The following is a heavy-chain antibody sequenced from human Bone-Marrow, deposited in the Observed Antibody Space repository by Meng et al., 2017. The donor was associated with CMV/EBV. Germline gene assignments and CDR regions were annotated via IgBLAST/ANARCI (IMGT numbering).Heavy chain of an antibody. J-gene: IGHJ4*02. CDR2: INPNSGGT. Sequence: ASVKVSCKASGYTFTGYYMHWVRQAPGQGLEWMGWINPNSGGTTYAQKFQGRVTMTRDTSISTAYMELSSLRSEDTAVYYCARGASITGTGGFDYWGQGTLVTVSS. D-gene: IGHD1-7*01. CDR1: GYTFTGYY. V-gene: IGHV1-2*02. CDR3: ARGASITGTGGFDY.